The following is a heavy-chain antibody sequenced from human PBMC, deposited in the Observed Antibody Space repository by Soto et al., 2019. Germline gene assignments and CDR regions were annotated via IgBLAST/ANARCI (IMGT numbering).Heavy chain of an antibody. Sequence: SVKVSCKAAGGTFSSYAISWVRQAPGQGREWMGGIIPIFGTANYAQKFQGRVTITADKSTSTAYMELSSLRSEDTAVYYCARVLPRGLAVIYKYSYYGMDVWCQGTTVIVSS. CDR2: IIPIFGTA. CDR1: GGTFSSYA. V-gene: IGHV1-69*06. J-gene: IGHJ6*02. D-gene: IGHD3-22*01. CDR3: ARVLPRGLAVIYKYSYYGMDV.